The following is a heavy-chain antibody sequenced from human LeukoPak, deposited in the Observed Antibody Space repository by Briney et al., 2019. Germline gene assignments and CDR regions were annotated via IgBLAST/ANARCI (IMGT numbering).Heavy chain of an antibody. CDR1: GFTFSSYA. Sequence: GGSLRLSCAASGFTFSSYAMHWVRQAPGKGLEYVSVISSNGGSTYYAYSVKGRFTISRDNSKNTLYLQMGSLRAEDMAVYYCARGGLLWFGELPGYWGQGTLVTVSS. V-gene: IGHV3-64*01. CDR2: ISSNGGST. CDR3: ARGGLLWFGELPGY. D-gene: IGHD3-10*01. J-gene: IGHJ4*02.